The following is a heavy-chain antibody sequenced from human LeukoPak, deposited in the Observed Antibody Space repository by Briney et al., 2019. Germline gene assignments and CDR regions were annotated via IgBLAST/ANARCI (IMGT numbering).Heavy chain of an antibody. V-gene: IGHV3-21*01. J-gene: IGHJ2*01. CDR3: ARGLQGSGSGYFDL. Sequence: PGGSLRLSCAASGFTFSSYSMNWVRQAPGKGLEWVSYISYTSKYIYSADSVKGRFTISRDNAKNSLSLQMNSLRAEDTAVYYCARGLQGSGSGYFDLWGRGTVVTVSS. D-gene: IGHD3-10*01. CDR2: ISYTSKYI. CDR1: GFTFSSYS.